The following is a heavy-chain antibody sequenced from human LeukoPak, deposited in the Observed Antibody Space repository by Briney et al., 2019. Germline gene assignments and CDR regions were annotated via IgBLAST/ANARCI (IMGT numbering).Heavy chain of an antibody. D-gene: IGHD6-19*01. J-gene: IGHJ5*02. CDR2: IIPIFGTA. V-gene: IGHV1-69*13. CDR3: ARSGRAVATLNWFDP. Sequence: GASVKVSCKASGGTFSSYAISWVRQAPGQGLEWMGGIIPIFGTANYAQKFQGRVTITADESTSTAYMELSSLRSEDTAVYYCARSGRAVATLNWFDPWGQGTLVTVSP. CDR1: GGTFSSYA.